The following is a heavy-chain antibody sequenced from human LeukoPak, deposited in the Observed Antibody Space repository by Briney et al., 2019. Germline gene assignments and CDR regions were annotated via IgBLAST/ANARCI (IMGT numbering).Heavy chain of an antibody. CDR1: GGTFSSYA. Sequence: SVKDSCKASGGTFSSYAISWVRQAPGQGLEWMGRIIPILGIANYAQKFQGRVTITADKSTSTAYMELSSLRSEDTAVYYCARHSVGSSLFDYWGQGTLVTVSS. D-gene: IGHD6-19*01. CDR2: IIPILGIA. CDR3: ARHSVGSSLFDY. J-gene: IGHJ4*02. V-gene: IGHV1-69*04.